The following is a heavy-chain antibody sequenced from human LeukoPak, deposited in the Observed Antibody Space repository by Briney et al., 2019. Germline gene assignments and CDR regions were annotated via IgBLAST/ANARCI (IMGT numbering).Heavy chain of an antibody. Sequence: GGSLRLSCAASGFTFSSNWMTWVRQAPGKGLEWVANIKQDGSEKYYVDSVKGRFTMSRDNAKNSLYLQMNSLRAEDTAIYYCARDSRRCSGGSCYSTVFDYWGQGTLVTVSS. CDR2: IKQDGSEK. V-gene: IGHV3-7*01. D-gene: IGHD2-15*01. CDR1: GFTFSSNW. CDR3: ARDSRRCSGGSCYSTVFDY. J-gene: IGHJ4*02.